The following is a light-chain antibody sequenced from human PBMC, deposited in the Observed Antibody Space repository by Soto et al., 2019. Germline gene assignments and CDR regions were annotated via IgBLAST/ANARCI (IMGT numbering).Light chain of an antibody. CDR2: DAS. CDR1: QSVSSS. V-gene: IGKV3-11*01. J-gene: IGKJ1*01. Sequence: EIVLTQSPATLSLSPGERATLSCRASQSVSSSLAWYQQKPGQAPRLLVYDASNRATGIPARLSGSGSGTDFTLTIISLEPEDFALYYCQQRSNWPPTFGQGTKVEIK. CDR3: QQRSNWPPT.